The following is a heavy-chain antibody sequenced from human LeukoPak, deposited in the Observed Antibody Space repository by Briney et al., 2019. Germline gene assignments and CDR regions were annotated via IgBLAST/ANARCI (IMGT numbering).Heavy chain of an antibody. Sequence: SETLSLTCTVSGGSISSGSYYWSWIRQPAGKGLEWIGRIYTSGSTNYNPSLKSRVTISVDTSKNQFSLKLTSVTPADTAVYYCARVYYHGSGPRGFDYWGQGTLVAVSS. CDR1: GGSISSGSYY. D-gene: IGHD3-10*01. V-gene: IGHV4-61*02. J-gene: IGHJ4*02. CDR3: ARVYYHGSGPRGFDY. CDR2: IYTSGST.